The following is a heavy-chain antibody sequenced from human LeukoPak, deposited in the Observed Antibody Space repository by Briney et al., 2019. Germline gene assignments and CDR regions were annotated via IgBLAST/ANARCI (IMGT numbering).Heavy chain of an antibody. CDR2: ISSLSGTI. Sequence: GGSLRLSCAASGFIFSSYSMNWVRQAPGEGLEWVSYISSLSGTIYYADSVKGRFTISRDNAKNSLYLQMDSLRVEDTAVYYCAREGASGWYAFDSWGQGSLVTVSS. CDR1: GFIFSSYS. CDR3: AREGASGWYAFDS. D-gene: IGHD6-19*01. V-gene: IGHV3-48*01. J-gene: IGHJ4*02.